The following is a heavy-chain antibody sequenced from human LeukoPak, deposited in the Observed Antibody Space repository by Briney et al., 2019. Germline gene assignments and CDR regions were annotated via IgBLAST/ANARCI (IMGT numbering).Heavy chain of an antibody. Sequence: PAETLSLTCTVSGGSISSGSYYWSSIRQPAGKGLEWIGRIYTSGSTNYNPSLKSRVTIPVDTSKNQFSLKLSSVTAADAAVYYCARGVTILGVVGNWFDPWGQGTLVTVSS. J-gene: IGHJ5*02. D-gene: IGHD3-3*01. CDR2: IYTSGST. CDR1: GGSISSGSYY. V-gene: IGHV4-61*02. CDR3: ARGVTILGVVGNWFDP.